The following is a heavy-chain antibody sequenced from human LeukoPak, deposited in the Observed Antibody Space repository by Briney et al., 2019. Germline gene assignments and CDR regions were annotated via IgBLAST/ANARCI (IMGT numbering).Heavy chain of an antibody. CDR2: IWYDGSNK. CDR1: GFTFSSYG. J-gene: IGHJ4*02. Sequence: PGGSLRLSCVASGFTFSSYGMHWVRQAPGKGLEWVAVIWYDGSNKYYADSVKGRFTISRDNSKNTLYLQMNSLRAEDTAVYYCARDMSGYSYGSLDYWGQGTLVTVSS. D-gene: IGHD5-18*01. CDR3: ARDMSGYSYGSLDY. V-gene: IGHV3-33*01.